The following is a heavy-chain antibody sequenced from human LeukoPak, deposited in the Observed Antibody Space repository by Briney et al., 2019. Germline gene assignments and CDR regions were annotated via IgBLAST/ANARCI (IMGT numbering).Heavy chain of an antibody. CDR2: INHSGST. CDR3: ARNGPGYCSSTSCYGRIGAFDI. Sequence: SETLSPTCAVYGGSFSGYYWSWIRQPPGKGLEWIGEINHSGSTNYNPSLKSRVTISVDTSKNQFSLKLSSVTAADTAVYYCARNGPGYCSSTSCYGRIGAFDIWGQGTMVTVSS. CDR1: GGSFSGYY. J-gene: IGHJ3*02. D-gene: IGHD2-2*01. V-gene: IGHV4-34*01.